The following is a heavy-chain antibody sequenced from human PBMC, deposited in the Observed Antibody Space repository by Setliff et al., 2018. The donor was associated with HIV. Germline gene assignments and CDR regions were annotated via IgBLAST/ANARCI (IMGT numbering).Heavy chain of an antibody. J-gene: IGHJ4*02. CDR3: ARFNALLGSSTYYDY. Sequence: SETLSLTCTVSEGYMTGYYWTWIRQPPGRGLEWIGYIFYSGTTKFNHSLKSRAAISVDSSNNQFSLKMTSVPAADTAVYFCARFNALLGSSTYYDYWGPGLLVTVSS. V-gene: IGHV4-59*01. CDR2: IFYSGTT. CDR1: EGYMTGYY. D-gene: IGHD3-22*01.